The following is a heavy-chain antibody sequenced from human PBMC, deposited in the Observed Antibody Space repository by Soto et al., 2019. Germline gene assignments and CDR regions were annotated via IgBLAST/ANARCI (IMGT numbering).Heavy chain of an antibody. CDR2: IYYSGST. D-gene: IGHD6-19*01. J-gene: IGHJ5*02. CDR3: AKHYSSGSRNWFDP. V-gene: IGHV4-39*01. Sequence: PSETLSLTCSVSGGSINSSSYFWGWVRQPPGKGLEWIGSIYYSGSTYYNPSLRSRVTISVDTSKNQFSLKLSSVTAADTAVFYCAKHYSSGSRNWFDPWGQGTLVTVCS. CDR1: GGSINSSSYF.